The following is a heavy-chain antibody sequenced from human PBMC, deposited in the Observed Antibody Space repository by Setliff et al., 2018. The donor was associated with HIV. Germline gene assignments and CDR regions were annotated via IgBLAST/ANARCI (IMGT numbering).Heavy chain of an antibody. CDR1: GDSITSGGFY. D-gene: IGHD6-6*01. CDR3: ARSPSYSSSFSYYYYSMDV. Sequence: SETLSLTCTVSGDSITSGGFYCNWFRQHPGKGLEWIGWIYYSGRTKYNPSLESRVTISVDTSKNQFSLKLSSVTAADTAVYYCARSPSYSSSFSYYYYSMDVWGQGTTVTVS. CDR2: IYYSGRT. V-gene: IGHV4-31*03. J-gene: IGHJ6*02.